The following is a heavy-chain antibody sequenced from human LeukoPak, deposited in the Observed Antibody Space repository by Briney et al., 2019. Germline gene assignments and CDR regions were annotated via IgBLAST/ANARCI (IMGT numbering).Heavy chain of an antibody. V-gene: IGHV1-18*01. CDR3: ARGTVAAAGTPTLNWFDP. J-gene: IGHJ5*02. CDR2: ISAYNGNT. Sequence: ASVKVSCKASGYTFTSYGISWVRQAPGQGLEWMGWISAYNGNTNYAQKLQGRVTMTTDTSTSTAYMELRSLRSDDTAVYYCARGTVAAAGTPTLNWFDPWGQGTLVTVSS. CDR1: GYTFTSYG. D-gene: IGHD6-13*01.